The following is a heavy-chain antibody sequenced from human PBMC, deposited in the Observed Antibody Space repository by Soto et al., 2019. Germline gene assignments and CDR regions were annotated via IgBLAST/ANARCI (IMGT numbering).Heavy chain of an antibody. J-gene: IGHJ4*02. D-gene: IGHD2-2*01. CDR1: GGTFSSYA. CDR2: ITPIFGTA. V-gene: IGHV1-69*13. Sequence: GASVKVSCKASGGTFSSYAISWVRQAPGQGLEWMGGITPIFGTANYAQKFQGRVTITADESTSTAYMELSSLRSEDTAVYYCAREGSSQYFDYWGQGTLVTVSS. CDR3: AREGSSQYFDY.